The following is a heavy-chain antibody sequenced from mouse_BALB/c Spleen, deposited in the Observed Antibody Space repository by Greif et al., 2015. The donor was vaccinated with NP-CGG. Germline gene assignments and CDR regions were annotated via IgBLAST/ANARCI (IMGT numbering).Heavy chain of an antibody. J-gene: IGHJ4*01. CDR3: ARSGGAMDY. CDR2: INPYNDGT. Sequence: LVESGPELVKPGASVKMSCKASGYTFTSYVMHWVKQKPGQGLEWIGYINPYNDGTKYNEKFKGKATLTSDKSSSTAYMELSSLPSEDSAVYYCARSGGAMDYWGQGTSVTVSS. V-gene: IGHV1-14*01. D-gene: IGHD3-2*02. CDR1: GYTFTSYV.